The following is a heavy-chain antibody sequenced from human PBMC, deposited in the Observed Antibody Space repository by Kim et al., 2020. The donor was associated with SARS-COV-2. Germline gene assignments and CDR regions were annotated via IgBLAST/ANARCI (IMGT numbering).Heavy chain of an antibody. Sequence: GGSLRLSCAASGFTFSAYSMNWVRQAPGKGLEWVAYVSSNGYPVHYADSVKGRFTISRDNAENSLFLQMDSLRAEDTAVYHCARDQGYYNGDIYY. V-gene: IGHV3-48*01. D-gene: IGHD3-9*01. CDR3: ARDQGYYNGDIYY. CDR1: GFTFSAYS. J-gene: IGHJ6*01. CDR2: VSSNGYPV.